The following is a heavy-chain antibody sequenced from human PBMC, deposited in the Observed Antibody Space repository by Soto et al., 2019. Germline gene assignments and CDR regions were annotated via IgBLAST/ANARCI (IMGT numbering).Heavy chain of an antibody. Sequence: SVKVSCKASGGTFSSYAISWVRQPPGQGLEWMGGIIPIFGTANYAQKFQGRVTITADESTSTAYMELSSLRSEDTAVYYCARVNVTTVTTFDYWGQGTLVTVPQ. D-gene: IGHD4-17*01. CDR3: ARVNVTTVTTFDY. J-gene: IGHJ4*02. CDR1: GGTFSSYA. CDR2: IIPIFGTA. V-gene: IGHV1-69*13.